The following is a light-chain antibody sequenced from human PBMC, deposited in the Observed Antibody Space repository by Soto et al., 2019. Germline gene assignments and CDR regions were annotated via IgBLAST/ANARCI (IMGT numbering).Light chain of an antibody. Sequence: DIVMTQSPLSLPVTPGEPAFISCRSSQSLLHSNGYNYLDWYLQKPGQSPQLLIYLGSNRASGVPDRFSGSGSGTDFTLKISRVEAEDVGVYYCMQALQTPTFGQGTKV. CDR3: MQALQTPT. V-gene: IGKV2-28*01. CDR1: QSLLHSNGYNY. CDR2: LGS. J-gene: IGKJ1*01.